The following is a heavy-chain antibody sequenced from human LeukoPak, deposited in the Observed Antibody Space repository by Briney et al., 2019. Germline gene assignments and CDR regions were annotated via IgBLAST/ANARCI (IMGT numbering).Heavy chain of an antibody. CDR2: ISDRGVNT. D-gene: IGHD3-10*02. J-gene: IGHJ3*02. CDR1: GFTFSAYG. CDR3: AKDSTYYYVHDAFDM. Sequence: GGSLRLSCVASGFTFSAYGISWVRQAPGKGLEWVSSISDRGVNTYYADSVKGRFTISRDNSQNTLYLQMNSLRVDDTASYYCAKDSTYYYVHDAFDMWGQGTTVTVSS. V-gene: IGHV3-23*01.